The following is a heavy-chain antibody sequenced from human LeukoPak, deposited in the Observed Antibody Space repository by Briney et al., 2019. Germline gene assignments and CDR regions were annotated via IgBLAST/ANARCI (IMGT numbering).Heavy chain of an antibody. CDR1: GGTFTSYA. D-gene: IGHD6-6*01. Sequence: GASVKVSCKTSGGTFTSYAISWVRQAPGQGLEWMGGVIPIFGTADYAQKFQGRVTITADESTSTAYMELSSLRSEDTAVYYCARGLTTYRLAARRRWYFDLWGRGTLVTVSS. V-gene: IGHV1-69*13. CDR2: VIPIFGTA. CDR3: ARGLTTYRLAARRRWYFDL. J-gene: IGHJ2*01.